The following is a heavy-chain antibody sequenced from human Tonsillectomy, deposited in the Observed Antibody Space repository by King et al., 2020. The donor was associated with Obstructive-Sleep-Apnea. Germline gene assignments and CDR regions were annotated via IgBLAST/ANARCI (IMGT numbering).Heavy chain of an antibody. Sequence: VQLQESGPGLVKPSETLSLTCNVSGGSISNSYWSWIRHPPGKGLEWIGYIYHSGSTEFLPSLRGRVTISLDTSKNQFSLKLSSVTAADTALYYCARGRFGAYFDYWGQGTLVTVSA. V-gene: IGHV4-59*01. CDR1: GGSISNSY. CDR3: ARGRFGAYFDY. CDR2: IYHSGST. J-gene: IGHJ4*02. D-gene: IGHD3-16*01.